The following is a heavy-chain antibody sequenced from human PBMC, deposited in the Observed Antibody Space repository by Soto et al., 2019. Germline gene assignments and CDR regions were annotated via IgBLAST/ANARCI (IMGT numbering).Heavy chain of an antibody. J-gene: IGHJ5*02. CDR3: ARVPSP. CDR2: IYHSGSI. Sequence: SETLSLTCTVSGGSINNYYWSWIRQPPGKGLEWIGYIYHSGSIYYNPSLKSRVTISVDRSKNQFSLKLSSVTAADTAVYYCARVPSPWGQGTLVTVSS. V-gene: IGHV4-59*12. CDR1: GGSINNYY.